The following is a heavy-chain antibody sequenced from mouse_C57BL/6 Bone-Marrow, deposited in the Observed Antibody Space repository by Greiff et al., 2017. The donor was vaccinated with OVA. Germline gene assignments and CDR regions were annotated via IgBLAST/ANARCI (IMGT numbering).Heavy chain of an antibody. Sequence: EVKLMESGGGLVQPGGSMKLSCVASGFTFSNYWMNWVRQSPEKGLEWVAQIRLKSDNYATHYAESVKGRFTISRDDSKSSVYLQMNNLRAEDTGIYYCSNWDGYFDVWGTGTTVTVSS. V-gene: IGHV6-3*01. CDR3: SNWDGYFDV. D-gene: IGHD4-1*01. CDR1: GFTFSNYW. J-gene: IGHJ1*03. CDR2: IRLKSDNYAT.